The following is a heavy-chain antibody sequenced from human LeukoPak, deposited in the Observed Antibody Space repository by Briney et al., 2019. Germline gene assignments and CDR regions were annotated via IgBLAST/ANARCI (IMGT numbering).Heavy chain of an antibody. Sequence: GGSLRLSCAASGFTFSSYGMHWVRQAPGKGLEWVAVISYDGSNKYYADSVKGRFTISRDNSKNTLYLQMNSLRAEDTAVHYCANGPGSSSFYYYYGMDVWGQGTTVTVSS. CDR3: ANGPGSSSFYYYYGMDV. D-gene: IGHD6-6*01. V-gene: IGHV3-30*18. CDR2: ISYDGSNK. CDR1: GFTFSSYG. J-gene: IGHJ6*02.